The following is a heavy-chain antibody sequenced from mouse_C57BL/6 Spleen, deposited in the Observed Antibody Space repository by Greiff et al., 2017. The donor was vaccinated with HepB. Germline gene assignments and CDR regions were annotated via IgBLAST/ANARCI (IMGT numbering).Heavy chain of an antibody. Sequence: VQLQQSGAELVKPGASVKLSCTASGFNIKDYYMHWVKQRPEQGLEWIGRIDPEDGETKYAPNFQGKATITADTSSNTAYLQLSSLTSEDTAVSYCARRDYYGSSDYWGQGTTLTVSS. V-gene: IGHV14-2*01. CDR1: GFNIKDYY. CDR3: ARRDYYGSSDY. D-gene: IGHD1-1*01. J-gene: IGHJ2*01. CDR2: IDPEDGET.